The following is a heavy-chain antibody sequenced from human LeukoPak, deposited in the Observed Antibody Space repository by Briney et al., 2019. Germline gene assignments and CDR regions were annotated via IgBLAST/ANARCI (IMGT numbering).Heavy chain of an antibody. D-gene: IGHD4-17*01. J-gene: IGHJ6*02. CDR3: AREIPHPEYGDGYFYGLDV. CDR2: ISPKNGDA. CDR1: GYNFKEYS. Sequence: ASVKVSCKASGYNFKEYSLHWVRQAPGQGLEWMGWISPKNGDAKFAPKFRGGATMTSDTSVNTTYLTLSSLRSDDTSIYYCAREIPHPEYGDGYFYGLDVWGQGTTVIVSS. V-gene: IGHV1-2*02.